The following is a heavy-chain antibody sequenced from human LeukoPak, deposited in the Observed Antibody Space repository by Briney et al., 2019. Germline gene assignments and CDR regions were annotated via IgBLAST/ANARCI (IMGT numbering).Heavy chain of an antibody. Sequence: GGSLRLSCAASGFPFSNYAMSWVRLAPGKGLEWVSALTASSGSTYSADSVKGRFTISRDNAENSLYLQMNSLRAEDTAVYYCARVQDYYGMDVWGQGTTVTVSS. D-gene: IGHD4/OR15-4a*01. V-gene: IGHV3-23*01. CDR3: ARVQDYYGMDV. J-gene: IGHJ6*02. CDR1: GFPFSNYA. CDR2: LTASSGST.